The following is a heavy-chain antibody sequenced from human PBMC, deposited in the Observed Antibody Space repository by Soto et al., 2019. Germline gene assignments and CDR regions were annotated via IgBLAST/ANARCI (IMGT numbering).Heavy chain of an antibody. Sequence: RGESLKISCKGSGYSFTSYWISWVRQMPGKGLEWMGRIDPSDSYTNYSPSFQGHVTISADKSISTAYLQWSSLKASDTAMYYCASTSSSSGRREDPYYYYYGMDVWGQGTTVTVSS. V-gene: IGHV5-10-1*01. CDR3: ASTSSSSGRREDPYYYYYGMDV. CDR1: GYSFTSYW. D-gene: IGHD6-6*01. J-gene: IGHJ6*02. CDR2: IDPSDSYT.